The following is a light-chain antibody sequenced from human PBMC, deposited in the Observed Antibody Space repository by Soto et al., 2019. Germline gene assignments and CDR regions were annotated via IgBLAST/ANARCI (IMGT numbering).Light chain of an antibody. CDR3: QHMRT. CDR1: QSISNW. J-gene: IGKJ1*01. Sequence: DIQMTQSPSTLSASVGDRVTITCRASQSISNWLAWYQQKPGKAPKLLIYDASSLESGVPSRFSGSGSGTQFTLTVSNLQPDDFATYYCQHMRTFGQGTKVDIK. V-gene: IGKV1-5*01. CDR2: DAS.